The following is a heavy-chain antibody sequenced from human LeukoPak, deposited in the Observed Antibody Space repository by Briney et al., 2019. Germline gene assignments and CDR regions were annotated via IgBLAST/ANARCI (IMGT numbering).Heavy chain of an antibody. J-gene: IGHJ4*02. CDR2: ISYDGSNK. CDR1: GFTFSTYG. V-gene: IGHV3-30*03. D-gene: IGHD1-7*01. Sequence: GGSLRLSCAASGFTFSTYGMHWVRQAPGKGLEWVAVISYDGSNKYYADSVKGRFTISRDNSKNMLFLQMNSLRAEDTAVYYCITYNWNYAVGKDYWGQGTLVTVSS. CDR3: ITYNWNYAVGKDY.